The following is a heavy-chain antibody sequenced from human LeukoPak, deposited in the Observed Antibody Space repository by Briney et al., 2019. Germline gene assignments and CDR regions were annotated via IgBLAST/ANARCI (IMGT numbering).Heavy chain of an antibody. CDR1: GFTFSSYS. CDR3: ARGFPIGYCSSTSCTASSDAFDI. Sequence: GGSLRLSCAASGFTFSSYSMNWVRQAPGKGLEWVSSISSSSSYIYYADSVKGRFTISRDNAKNSLYLQMNSLRAEDTAVYYCARGFPIGYCSSTSCTASSDAFDIWGQGTMVTVSS. CDR2: ISSSSSYI. J-gene: IGHJ3*02. D-gene: IGHD2-2*01. V-gene: IGHV3-21*01.